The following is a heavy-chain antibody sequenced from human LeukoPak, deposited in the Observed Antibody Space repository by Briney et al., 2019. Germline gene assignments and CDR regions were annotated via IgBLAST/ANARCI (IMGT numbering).Heavy chain of an antibody. D-gene: IGHD2-15*01. J-gene: IGHJ6*02. CDR2: ISGSGGST. CDR3: AKAQSRYYYYGMDV. V-gene: IGHV3-23*01. CDR1: GFAFNSYW. Sequence: GGSLRLSCAASGFAFNSYWIHWVRQAPGKGLVWVSTISGSGGSTYYADSVKGRFTISRDNSKNTLYLQMNSLRAEDTAVYYCAKAQSRYYYYGMDVWGQGTTVTVSS.